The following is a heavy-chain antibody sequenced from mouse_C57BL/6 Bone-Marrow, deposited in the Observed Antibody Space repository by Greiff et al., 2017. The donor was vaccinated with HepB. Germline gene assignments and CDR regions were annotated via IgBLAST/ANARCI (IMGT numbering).Heavy chain of an antibody. CDR3: ARVTITTVVAEDY. Sequence: KRLEWVATISDGGSYTYYPDNVKGRFTISRDNAKNNLYLQMSHLKSEDTAMYYCARVTITTVVAEDYWGQGTSVTVSS. CDR2: ISDGGSYT. J-gene: IGHJ4*01. D-gene: IGHD1-1*01. V-gene: IGHV5-4*01.